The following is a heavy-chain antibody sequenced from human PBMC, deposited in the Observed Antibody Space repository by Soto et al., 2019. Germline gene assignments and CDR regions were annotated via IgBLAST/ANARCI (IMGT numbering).Heavy chain of an antibody. CDR2: INPNSGGT. CDR1: GYTFTGYY. V-gene: IGHV1-2*02. J-gene: IGHJ6*02. D-gene: IGHD6-13*01. CDR3: ARVSGIAAADYYYYGMDV. Sequence: ASVKVSCKASGYTFTGYYMHWVRQAPGQGLEWMGWINPNSGGTNYAQKFQGRVTMTRDTSISTAYMELSRLRSDDTAVYYCARVSGIAAADYYYYGMDVWGQGTTVTSP.